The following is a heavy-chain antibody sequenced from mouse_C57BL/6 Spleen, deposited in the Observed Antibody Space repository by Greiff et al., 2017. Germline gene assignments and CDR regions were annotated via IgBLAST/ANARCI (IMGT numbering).Heavy chain of an antibody. J-gene: IGHJ4*01. V-gene: IGHV2-9-1*01. D-gene: IGHD1-1*01. Sequence: VQLVESGPGLVAPSQSLSITCTVSGFSLTSYAISWVRQPPGKGLEWLGVIWTGGGTNYNSALKSRLSISKDNSKSQVFLKMNSLQTDDTARYYCARISNYGSSYRDYAMDYWGQGTSVTVSS. CDR2: IWTGGGT. CDR1: GFSLTSYA. CDR3: ARISNYGSSYRDYAMDY.